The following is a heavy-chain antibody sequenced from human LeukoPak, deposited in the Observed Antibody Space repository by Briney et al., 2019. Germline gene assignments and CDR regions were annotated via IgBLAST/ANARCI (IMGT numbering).Heavy chain of an antibody. V-gene: IGHV1-46*01. CDR3: ARDLTLHVEMATTLRAY. J-gene: IGHJ4*02. D-gene: IGHD5-24*01. CDR1: GYTFTSYY. CDR2: INPSGGST. Sequence: ASVNVSCKASGYTFTSYYMHWVRPTPGQGVEWMGIINPSGGSTSYAQKFQGRVTMNRDTSTSTDYMELSNLRSEHTAVYYCARDLTLHVEMATTLRAYWGQGTLVTVSS.